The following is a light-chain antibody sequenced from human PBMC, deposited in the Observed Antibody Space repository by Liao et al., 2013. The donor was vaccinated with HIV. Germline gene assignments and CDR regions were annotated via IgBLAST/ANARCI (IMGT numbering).Light chain of an antibody. CDR1: ALPKQY. J-gene: IGLJ2*01. V-gene: IGLV3-25*03. CDR3: QSADSSGGYVV. Sequence: SYELTQPPSVSVSPGQTARITCSGDALPKQYAYWYQQKPGQAPVLVIYYDSDRPSGIPERFSGSSSGTTVTLTISGVQAEDEADYYCQSADSSGGYVVFGGGTKLTVL. CDR2: YDS.